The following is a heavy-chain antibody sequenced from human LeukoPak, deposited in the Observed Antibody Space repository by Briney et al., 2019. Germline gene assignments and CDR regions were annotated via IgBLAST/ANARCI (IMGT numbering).Heavy chain of an antibody. V-gene: IGHV3-23*01. CDR2: ISGSGGST. J-gene: IGHJ4*02. D-gene: IGHD6-19*01. CDR3: AKGGYSSGC. Sequence: GGSLRLSCAASGFTVSSTYMSWVRQAPGKGLEWVSTISGSGGSTYYADSVKGRFTISRDNSKNTLYLQMDSLRVEDTAVYYCAKGGYSSGCWGQGTLVTVSS. CDR1: GFTVSSTY.